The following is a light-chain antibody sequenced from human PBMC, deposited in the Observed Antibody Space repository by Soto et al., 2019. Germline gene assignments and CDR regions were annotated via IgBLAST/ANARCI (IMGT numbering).Light chain of an antibody. J-gene: IGKJ3*01. Sequence: DVVLTQSPLSLPVTPGEPASISCRSSQSLLDSAGSVYLDWYLQKPGHSPQLLIYLGSNRASGVPDRFCGSVSGPDFTLSVSSVEAEDVGIYYCMQSLHTPRFTFGPGTKVDLK. CDR1: QSLLDSAGSVY. V-gene: IGKV2-28*01. CDR2: LGS. CDR3: MQSLHTPRFT.